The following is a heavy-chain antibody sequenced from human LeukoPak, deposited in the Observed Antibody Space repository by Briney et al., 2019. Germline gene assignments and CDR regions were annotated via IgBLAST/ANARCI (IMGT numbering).Heavy chain of an antibody. CDR2: INPSGGST. J-gene: IGHJ4*02. CDR3: ARVWSPPYTNSWPYYFDY. CDR1: GYTFTSYY. D-gene: IGHD6-13*01. Sequence: GAAVKVSCKASGYTFTSYYMHWVRQAPGQGLEWMGIINPSGGSTSYAQKFQGRVTMTRDMSTSTVYMELSSLRSEDTAVYYCARVWSPPYTNSWPYYFDYWGQGTLVTVAS. V-gene: IGHV1-46*01.